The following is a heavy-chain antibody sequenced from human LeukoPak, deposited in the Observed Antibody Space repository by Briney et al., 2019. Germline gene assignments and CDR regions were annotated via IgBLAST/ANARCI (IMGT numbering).Heavy chain of an antibody. Sequence: SQTLSLTCTVSGGSISSGGYYWSWSREPPGKGLEWIGYIYHSGSTYYNPSLKSRVTISVDRSKNQFSLKLSSVTAADTAVYYCARGPAAGTHWGQGTLVTVSS. CDR1: GGSISSGGYY. CDR3: ARGPAAGTH. D-gene: IGHD1-14*01. CDR2: IYHSGST. V-gene: IGHV4-30-2*01. J-gene: IGHJ4*02.